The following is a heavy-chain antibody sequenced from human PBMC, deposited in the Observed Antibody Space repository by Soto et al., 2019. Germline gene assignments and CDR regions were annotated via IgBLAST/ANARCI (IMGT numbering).Heavy chain of an antibody. CDR2: IYYSGST. CDR1: GGSISSYY. D-gene: IGHD5-18*01. CDR3: ARHTVVTAMVTALTYYYYYMDV. V-gene: IGHV4-59*08. J-gene: IGHJ6*03. Sequence: SETLSLTCTVSGGSISSYYWSWIRQPPGKGLEWIGYIYYSGSTNYNPSLKSRVTISVDTSKNQFSLKLSSVTAADTAVYYCARHTVVTAMVTALTYYYYYMDVWGKGTTVTVSS.